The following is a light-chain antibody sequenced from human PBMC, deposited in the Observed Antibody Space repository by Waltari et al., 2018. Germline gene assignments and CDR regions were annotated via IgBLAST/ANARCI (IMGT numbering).Light chain of an antibody. CDR2: GAS. J-gene: IGKJ5*01. CDR1: QSVGYN. CDR3: QQYNNWQIT. Sequence: EVVMTQSPATLSVSPGDRVTLSCRASQSVGYNLAWFQQQPGQAPRLLIYGASTRATDIPDRFSGSGSGTAFTLTISSLQSEDFANYYCQQYNNWQITFGQGTRLDLK. V-gene: IGKV3-15*01.